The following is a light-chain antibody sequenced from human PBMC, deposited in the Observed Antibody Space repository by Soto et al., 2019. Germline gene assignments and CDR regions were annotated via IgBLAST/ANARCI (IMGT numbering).Light chain of an antibody. CDR1: SSDVGGYNY. CDR3: SSHAGSDNPVV. J-gene: IGLJ1*01. Sequence: QSVLTQPPSASGSPGQSVTISCTGTSSDVGGYNYVSWYQQHPGKAPKVMIYDVNKRPSGVPDRFSGSKSGNTASLTVAGLQAEDEADYYSSSHAGSDNPVVFGTGTKLTV. V-gene: IGLV2-8*01. CDR2: DVN.